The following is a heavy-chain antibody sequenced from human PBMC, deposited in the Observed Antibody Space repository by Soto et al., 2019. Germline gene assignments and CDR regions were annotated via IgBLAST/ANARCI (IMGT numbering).Heavy chain of an antibody. V-gene: IGHV1-8*01. J-gene: IGHJ4*02. D-gene: IGHD5-12*01. CDR3: ARGGDGYKNLDY. CDR2: MNPNSGNT. CDR1: GYTFTSYN. Sequence: GASVKVSCKASGYTFTSYNINWVRQATGQGLEWMGWMNPNSGNTVYAQRFQGRVTMTRNISISTAYMELSTLTSEDTAMFYCARGGDGYKNLDYWGQGTLVTVYS.